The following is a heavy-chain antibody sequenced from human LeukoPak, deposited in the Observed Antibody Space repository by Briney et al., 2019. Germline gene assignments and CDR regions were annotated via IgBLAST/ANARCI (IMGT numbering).Heavy chain of an antibody. J-gene: IGHJ3*02. Sequence: ASVKVSCKASGYTFTNYYMHWVRQAPGRGLEWMGIINPSGGSTSYAQKFQGRVTMTRDTSTSTVYMELSSLRSEDTAVYYCGRPLGYSSSYDAFDIWGQGTMVTVSS. D-gene: IGHD6-13*01. V-gene: IGHV1-46*01. CDR2: INPSGGST. CDR3: GRPLGYSSSYDAFDI. CDR1: GYTFTNYY.